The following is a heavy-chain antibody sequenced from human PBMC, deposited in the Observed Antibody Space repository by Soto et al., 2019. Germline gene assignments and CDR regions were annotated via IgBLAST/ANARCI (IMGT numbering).Heavy chain of an antibody. CDR1: GFNFNNAW. D-gene: IGHD3-16*01. J-gene: IGHJ4*02. V-gene: IGHV3-15*07. Sequence: GGSLRFSCAASGFNFNNAWMNWVRQAPGKGLEWVGRIKSQTDGGTTDYAAPVKGRFTISRDDSKKTLYLEMNSLKTEDTAVYYCTAPCLTIMTLRLAPPGYWGQGTLVTVSS. CDR3: TAPCLTIMTLRLAPPGY. CDR2: IKSQTDGGTT.